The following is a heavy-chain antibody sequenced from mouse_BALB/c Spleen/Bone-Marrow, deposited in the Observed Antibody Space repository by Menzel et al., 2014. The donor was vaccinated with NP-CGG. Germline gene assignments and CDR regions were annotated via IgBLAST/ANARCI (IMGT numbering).Heavy chain of an antibody. Sequence: EVMLVESGGGLVQPGGSLKLSCAASGFAFSRLWMSWVRQAPGKGLEWIGEINPDSRTINYSPSLKDKFIISRDNAKNTLFLQMSKVRSEDTALYYCARLGYYGAMDYWGQGTSVTVSS. CDR2: INPDSRTI. J-gene: IGHJ4*01. D-gene: IGHD1-1*01. CDR1: GFAFSRLW. V-gene: IGHV4-1*02. CDR3: ARLGYYGAMDY.